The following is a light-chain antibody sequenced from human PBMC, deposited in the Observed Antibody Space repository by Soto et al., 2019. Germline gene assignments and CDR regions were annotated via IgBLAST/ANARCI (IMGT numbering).Light chain of an antibody. CDR2: AAL. CDR3: QESFSTLYT. J-gene: IGKJ2*01. Sequence: DIQMTQSPSSLSASVGDEVTITCRASQIISTYLNWYQQKPGKAPKHLINAALTLQAGVPPRFSASGSGTDFTLTITGLQPEDFANYYCQESFSTLYTVGQGTKVEIK. V-gene: IGKV1-39*01. CDR1: QIISTY.